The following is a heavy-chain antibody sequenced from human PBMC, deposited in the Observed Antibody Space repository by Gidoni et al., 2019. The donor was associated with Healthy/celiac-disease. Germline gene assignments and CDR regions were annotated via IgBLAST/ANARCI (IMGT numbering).Heavy chain of an antibody. CDR3: AKSSVTAYYFDY. CDR1: GFTCSSYA. Sequence: EVQLLESGGGLVQPGGSLRLSCAASGFTCSSYAMSWVRQAPGKGLEWVSAIIGSGGSTYYADSVKGRFTISRDNSKNTLYLQMNSLRAEDTAVYYCAKSSVTAYYFDYWGQGTLVTVSS. D-gene: IGHD2-21*02. J-gene: IGHJ4*02. V-gene: IGHV3-23*01. CDR2: IIGSGGST.